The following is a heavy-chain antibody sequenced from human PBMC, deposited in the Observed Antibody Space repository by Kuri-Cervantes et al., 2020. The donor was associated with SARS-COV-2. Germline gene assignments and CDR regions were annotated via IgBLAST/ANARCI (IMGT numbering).Heavy chain of an antibody. D-gene: IGHD6-13*01. CDR2: IYYSGST. Sequence: SETLSLTCTVSGGSISSGGYYWSWIRQPPGKGLEWIGSIYYSGSTYYNPSLKSRVTISVDTSKNQFSLKLSSVTAADTAVYYCARVIAAAGREGYWGQGTLVTVSS. CDR3: ARVIAAAGREGY. J-gene: IGHJ4*02. CDR1: GGSISSGGYY. V-gene: IGHV4-39*01.